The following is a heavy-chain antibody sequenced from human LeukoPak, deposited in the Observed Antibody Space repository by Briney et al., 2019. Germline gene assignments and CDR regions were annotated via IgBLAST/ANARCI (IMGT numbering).Heavy chain of an antibody. D-gene: IGHD3-22*01. CDR3: ARDLNDSSGNDY. V-gene: IGHV3-21*01. CDR2: IGSSSSYI. J-gene: IGHJ4*02. Sequence: GGSLRLSCAASGFTFSSYSMNWVRQAPGKGLEWVSSIGSSSSYIYYADSVKGRFTISRDNAKNSLYLQMNSLRAEDTAVYYCARDLNDSSGNDYWGQGTLVTVSS. CDR1: GFTFSSYS.